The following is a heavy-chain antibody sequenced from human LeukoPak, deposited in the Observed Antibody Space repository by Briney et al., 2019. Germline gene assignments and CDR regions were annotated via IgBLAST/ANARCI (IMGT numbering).Heavy chain of an antibody. CDR1: GGSISSSSYY. V-gene: IGHV4-39*01. CDR2: FSYSGSA. Sequence: PSETLSLTCTVSGGSISSSSYYWVWIRQPPGKGLEYIGSFSYSGSAYYNPSLRSRAIISVDTSKSQFSLKLSSVTAADTAVYYCARQPIGRSDSDWGQGTLVIVSS. CDR3: ARQPIGRSDSD. J-gene: IGHJ4*02. D-gene: IGHD1-26*01.